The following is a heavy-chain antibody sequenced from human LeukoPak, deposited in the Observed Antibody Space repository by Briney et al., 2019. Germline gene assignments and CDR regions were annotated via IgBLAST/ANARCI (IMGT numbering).Heavy chain of an antibody. CDR2: ISGSGGST. V-gene: IGHV3-23*01. J-gene: IGHJ4*02. Sequence: GGSLRLSCAASGFTFSSYAMSWVRQAPGKGLEWVSAISGSGGSTYHADSVKGRFTISRDNSKNTLFLQMSSLRAEDTAVYYCAGYYCSSGTCRKYLDYWGQGTLVTVSS. CDR1: GFTFSSYA. CDR3: AGYYCSSGTCRKYLDY. D-gene: IGHD2-15*01.